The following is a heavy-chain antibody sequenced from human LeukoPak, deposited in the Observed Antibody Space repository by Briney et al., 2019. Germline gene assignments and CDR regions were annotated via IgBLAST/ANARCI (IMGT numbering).Heavy chain of an antibody. J-gene: IGHJ3*02. CDR1: GYTFTSYD. D-gene: IGHD6-19*01. V-gene: IGHV1-8*01. Sequence: GASVKVSCKASGYTFTSYDINWVRQATGQGLEWMGWMNPNSGNTGYAQKFQGRVTMTRNTSISTAYMELSSLRSEDTAVYYCASVYSSGWYLISTAGQIAFDIWGQGTMVTVSS. CDR2: MNPNSGNT. CDR3: ASVYSSGWYLISTAGQIAFDI.